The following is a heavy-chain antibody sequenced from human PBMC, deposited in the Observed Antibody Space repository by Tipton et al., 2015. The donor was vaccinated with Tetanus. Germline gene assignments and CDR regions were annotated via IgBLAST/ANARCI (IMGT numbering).Heavy chain of an antibody. V-gene: IGHV1-18*01. CDR1: GYTFTSYG. D-gene: IGHD3-10*01. CDR3: ARDEWFGELGGARWFDP. J-gene: IGHJ5*02. Sequence: QVQLVQSGAEVKKPGASVKVSCKASGYTFTSYGISWVRQAPGQGLEWMGWISAYNGNTNYAQKLQGRVTMTTDTSTSTAYMGLRSLRSGDTAVYYCARDEWFGELGGARWFDPWGQGTLVTVSS. CDR2: ISAYNGNT.